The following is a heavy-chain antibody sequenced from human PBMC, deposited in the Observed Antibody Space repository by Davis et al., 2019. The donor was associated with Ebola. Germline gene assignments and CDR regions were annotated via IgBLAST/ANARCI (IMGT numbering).Heavy chain of an antibody. CDR2: IRSKANSYAT. CDR1: GFTFSGSA. Sequence: GESLKISCAASGFTFSGSAMHWVRQASGKGLAWVGRIRSKANSYATAYAASVKGRFTISRDDSKNTAYLQMNSLKTEDTAVYYCTQTSGDVDYWGQGTLVTVSS. CDR3: TQTSGDVDY. J-gene: IGHJ4*02. V-gene: IGHV3-73*01. D-gene: IGHD4-17*01.